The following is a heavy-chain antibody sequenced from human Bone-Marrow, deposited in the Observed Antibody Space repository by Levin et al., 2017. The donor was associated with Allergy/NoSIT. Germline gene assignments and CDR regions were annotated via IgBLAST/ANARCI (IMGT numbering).Heavy chain of an antibody. CDR1: GYTFTGYF. D-gene: IGHD1-1*01. J-gene: IGHJ6*02. V-gene: IGHV1-2*02. CDR3: ARALPGTDWKGLDV. Sequence: GASVKVSCKASGYTFTGYFIHCLRQAPGEGLEWMGWINPNSGGTNYAQKFQGRVTLTRDTSISTVYMELSRLTSDDTAVYFCARALPGTDWKGLDVWGQGTTVSVSS. CDR2: INPNSGGT.